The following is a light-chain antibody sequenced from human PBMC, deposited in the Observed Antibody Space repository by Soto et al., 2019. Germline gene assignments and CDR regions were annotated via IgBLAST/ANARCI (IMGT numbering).Light chain of an antibody. CDR3: XXXXNWPLA. CDR1: QSISSY. CDR2: DAS. J-gene: IGKJ4*01. V-gene: IGKV3-11*01. Sequence: EIVLTQSPATLSLFPGERATLSCRASQSISSYLAWYQQKPGQAPRLLIFDASNRATGIPARFSGSGSGTDFTLXIXXXXPXXXXXXXXXXXXNWPLAFGGGTKVEIK.